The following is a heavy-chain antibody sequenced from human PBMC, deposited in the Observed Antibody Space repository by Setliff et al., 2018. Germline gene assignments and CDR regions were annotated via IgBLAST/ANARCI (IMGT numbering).Heavy chain of an antibody. CDR3: ARVSNHYDSSGYAPYYYYGMDV. V-gene: IGHV1-69*10. CDR2: IIPILAIT. D-gene: IGHD3-22*01. CDR1: GGAFGNHG. Sequence: GASVKVSCKASGGAFGNHGISWVRQAPGQGLEWMGGIIPILAITNYAQKFQGRVTITAEESKTTASMELTSLRSEDTAVYYCARVSNHYDSSGYAPYYYYGMDVWGQGTTVTVSS. J-gene: IGHJ6*02.